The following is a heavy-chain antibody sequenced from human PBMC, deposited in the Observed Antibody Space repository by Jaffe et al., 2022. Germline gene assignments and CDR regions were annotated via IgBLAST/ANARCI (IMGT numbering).Heavy chain of an antibody. CDR1: GFSLSTSGMC. Sequence: QVTLRESGPALVKPTQTLTLTCTFSGFSLSTSGMCVSWIRQPPGKALEWLALIDWDDDKYYSTSLKTRLTISKDTSKNQVVLTMTNMDPVDTATYYCARMRGDYEVDAFDIWGQGTMVTVSS. J-gene: IGHJ3*02. CDR2: IDWDDDK. V-gene: IGHV2-70*01. D-gene: IGHD4-17*01. CDR3: ARMRGDYEVDAFDI.